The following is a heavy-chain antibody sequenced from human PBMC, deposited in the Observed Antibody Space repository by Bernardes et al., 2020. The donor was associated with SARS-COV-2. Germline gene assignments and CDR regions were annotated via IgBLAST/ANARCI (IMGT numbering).Heavy chain of an antibody. J-gene: IGHJ2*01. CDR1: GGTFSSYT. D-gene: IGHD2-21*02. CDR2: IIPILGIA. V-gene: IGHV1-69*04. Sequence: SVKVSCKASGGTFSSYTISWVRQAPGQGLEWMGRIIPILGIANYAQKFQGRVTITADKSTSTAYMELSSLRSEDTAVYYCARDGCGGDCYIPGYWYFDLWGRGTLVTVSS. CDR3: ARDGCGGDCYIPGYWYFDL.